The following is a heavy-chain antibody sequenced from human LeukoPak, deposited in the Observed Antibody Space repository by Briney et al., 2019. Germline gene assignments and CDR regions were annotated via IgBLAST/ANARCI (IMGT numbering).Heavy chain of an antibody. Sequence: SETLSLTCTVSGGSISSGAYYWSWIRQPPGKGLEWIGYIFYSGSTYYNPSLKSRITISLDTSKNQFSLKLSSVTAADTAVYYCARGGKKDTAMVTEFDYWGQGTLVTVSS. CDR2: IFYSGST. V-gene: IGHV4-31*03. CDR1: GGSISSGAYY. CDR3: ARGGKKDTAMVTEFDY. D-gene: IGHD5-18*01. J-gene: IGHJ4*02.